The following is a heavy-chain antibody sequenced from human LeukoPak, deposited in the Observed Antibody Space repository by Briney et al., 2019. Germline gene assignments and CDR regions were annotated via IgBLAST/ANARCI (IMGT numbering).Heavy chain of an antibody. CDR2: IIPIFGTA. Sequence: SLKVSCKASGYTFSSYGISWVRQAPGQGLEWMGGIIPIFGTANYAQKFQGRVTITADESTSTAYMELSSLRSEDTAVYYCARFDYYDSSGWYYFDYWGQGTLVTVSS. J-gene: IGHJ4*02. CDR3: ARFDYYDSSGWYYFDY. V-gene: IGHV1-69*13. CDR1: GYTFSSYG. D-gene: IGHD3-22*01.